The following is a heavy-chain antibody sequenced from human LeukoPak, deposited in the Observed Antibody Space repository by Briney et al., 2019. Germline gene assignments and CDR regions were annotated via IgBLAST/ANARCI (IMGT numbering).Heavy chain of an antibody. CDR3: ARHPFQYPFDY. CDR1: GASISSDY. V-gene: IGHV4-59*08. CDR2: IYHSGHT. D-gene: IGHD4-4*01. Sequence: PSETLSLTCTVSGASISSDYWSWIRQPPGKRLEWIGYIYHSGHTMSNPSLKSRVTISIDTSNNQFSLKLSSVTAADTAVYYCARHPFQYPFDYWGPGTLVSVSS. J-gene: IGHJ4*02.